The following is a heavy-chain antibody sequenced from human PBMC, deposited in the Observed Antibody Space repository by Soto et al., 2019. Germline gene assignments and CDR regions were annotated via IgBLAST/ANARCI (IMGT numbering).Heavy chain of an antibody. CDR1: GFTFSSYS. CDR2: ISSSSSYI. V-gene: IGHV3-21*01. D-gene: IGHD3-3*01. CDR3: ARGTYYDFWSGYFPPMNSYYYYGMDV. Sequence: GGSLRLSCAASGFTFSSYSMNWVRQAPGKGLEWVSSISSSSSYIYYADSVKGRFTISRDNAKNSLYLQMNSLRAEDTAVYYCARGTYYDFWSGYFPPMNSYYYYGMDVWGQGTTVTVSS. J-gene: IGHJ6*02.